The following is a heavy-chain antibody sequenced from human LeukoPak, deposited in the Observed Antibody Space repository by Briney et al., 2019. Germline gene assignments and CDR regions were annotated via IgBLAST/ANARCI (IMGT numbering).Heavy chain of an antibody. CDR2: ISSSSSYI. Sequence: GGSLRLSCAASGFTFSSYSMNWVRQAPGKGLEWVSSISSSSSYIYYADSVKGRFTISRDNAKNSLYLQMNSLRAEDTAVYYCAIDRRYYDILTFDYWGRGTLVTVSS. V-gene: IGHV3-21*01. J-gene: IGHJ4*02. D-gene: IGHD3-9*01. CDR3: AIDRRYYDILTFDY. CDR1: GFTFSSYS.